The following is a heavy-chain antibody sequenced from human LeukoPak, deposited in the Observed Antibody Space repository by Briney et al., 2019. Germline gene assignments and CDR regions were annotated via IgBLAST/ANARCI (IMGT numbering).Heavy chain of an antibody. CDR1: GFTFSSYT. Sequence: GGSLRLSCAASGFTFSSYTMSWVRQAPGKGLEWASTITTSDGNTYYADSVKGRFTVSRDNSKNTLYLQMNSLRAEDTAVYYCAKDGGLWVSAHWGDSWGRGTLVTVSS. CDR2: ITTSDGNT. D-gene: IGHD7-27*01. J-gene: IGHJ4*02. V-gene: IGHV3-23*01. CDR3: AKDGGLWVSAHWGDS.